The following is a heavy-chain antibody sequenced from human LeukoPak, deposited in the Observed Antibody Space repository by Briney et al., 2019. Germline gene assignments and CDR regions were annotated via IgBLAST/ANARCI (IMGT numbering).Heavy chain of an antibody. Sequence: GASVKVSCRSSGYTFTTYGITWVRQAPGQGLEWMGWISTCNGNTNYAQKLQGRVTMTTDTSTSTAYMELRSLRSDDTAMYYCARDRMDTGTYFDYWGQGTLVTVSS. D-gene: IGHD5-18*01. CDR1: GYTFTTYG. CDR3: ARDRMDTGTYFDY. J-gene: IGHJ4*02. V-gene: IGHV1-18*01. CDR2: ISTCNGNT.